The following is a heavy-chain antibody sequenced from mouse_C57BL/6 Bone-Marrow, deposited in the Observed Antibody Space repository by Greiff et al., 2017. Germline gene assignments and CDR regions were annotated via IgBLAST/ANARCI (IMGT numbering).Heavy chain of an antibody. CDR1: GFSLSTYGMG. Sequence: QVTLKESGPGILKPSQTLSLSCTSSGFSLSTYGMGVGRLRHPSGKGLEWLAHTWWDDDKYYNPALKSRLSISKDTSKNQVFLKIAHVDTADTATYYCARADGYWGQGTTLTVAS. CDR2: TWWDDDK. CDR3: ARADGY. V-gene: IGHV8-8*01. J-gene: IGHJ2*01. D-gene: IGHD2-3*01.